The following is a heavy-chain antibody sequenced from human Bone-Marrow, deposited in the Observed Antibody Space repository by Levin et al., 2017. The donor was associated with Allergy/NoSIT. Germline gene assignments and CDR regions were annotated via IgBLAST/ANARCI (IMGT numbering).Heavy chain of an antibody. J-gene: IGHJ4*02. Sequence: GGSLRLSCAASGFTFSNYYMHWVRQAPGKGLVWVSRVFSDGSITDYADSVKGRFTISRDNARNTLHLQMNSLRAEDTAVYYCARGGCSSTSCLDNWGQGILVTVSS. D-gene: IGHD2-2*01. V-gene: IGHV3-74*01. CDR3: ARGGCSSTSCLDN. CDR1: GFTFSNYY. CDR2: VFSDGSIT.